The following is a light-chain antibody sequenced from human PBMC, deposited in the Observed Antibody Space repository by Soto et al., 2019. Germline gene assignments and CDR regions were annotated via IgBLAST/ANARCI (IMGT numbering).Light chain of an antibody. CDR1: SSNIGSNT. J-gene: IGLJ1*01. Sequence: QYVLTQPPSASGTPGQRVTISCSGSSSNIGSNTVNWYQHLPRAAPKLLIQSNNQRPSGVPDRFSGSQSGTSASLAISGLQSEDEADYYCAVWDDSLNGYVFGTGTKLTFL. CDR2: SNN. CDR3: AVWDDSLNGYV. V-gene: IGLV1-44*01.